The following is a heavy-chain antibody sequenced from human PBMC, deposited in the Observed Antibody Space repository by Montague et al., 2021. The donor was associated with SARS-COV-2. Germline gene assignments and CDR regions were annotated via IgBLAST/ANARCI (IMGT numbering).Heavy chain of an antibody. D-gene: IGHD3-22*01. V-gene: IGHV4-39*07. Sequence: SETLSLTCTVSGGSISSSSCYWGRIRQPPGKGLEWIGSIYYTGSTYYNPSLKSRVTISVDTSKNQFSLKLSSVTAADTAVYYCARDTRIAMLVVVTRYGLDVWGQGTTVTVSS. CDR3: ARDTRIAMLVVVTRYGLDV. J-gene: IGHJ6*02. CDR2: IYYTGST. CDR1: GGSISSSSCY.